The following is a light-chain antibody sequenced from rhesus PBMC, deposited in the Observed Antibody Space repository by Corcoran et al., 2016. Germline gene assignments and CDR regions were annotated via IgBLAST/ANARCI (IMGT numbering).Light chain of an antibody. J-gene: IGKJ2*01. V-gene: IGKV2-73*01. CDR1: PSLLHSNGNTY. CDR3: MQDLLTPYS. Sequence: DIVMTQTPLSLPVTPGEPASISSRSSPSLLHSNGNTYLYWYLQKPGQPPRLLIYRVSNQFSGVPDRVSGSGSGTDFTLKISRLESENVGVYYCMQDLLTPYSFGQGTKVEIK. CDR2: RVS.